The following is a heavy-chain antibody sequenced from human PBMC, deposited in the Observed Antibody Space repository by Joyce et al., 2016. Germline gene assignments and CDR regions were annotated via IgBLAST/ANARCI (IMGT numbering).Heavy chain of an antibody. CDR1: GGSFSGYY. V-gene: IGHV4-34*01. J-gene: IGHJ4*02. CDR2: INHRGRT. CDR3: ARGGSVHNRYAL. D-gene: IGHD3-16*01. Sequence: QVQLQQRGAGLLKPSETLSLTCDVYGGSFSGYYWSWIRQSPGKGLEWIGEINHRGRTNYIPALKSRVTISVDTSKNQFSLKLSSVTAADTAVYSCARGGSVHNRYALWGQGTLVTVSS.